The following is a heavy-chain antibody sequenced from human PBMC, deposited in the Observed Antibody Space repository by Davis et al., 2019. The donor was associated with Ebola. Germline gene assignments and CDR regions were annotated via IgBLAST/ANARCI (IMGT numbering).Heavy chain of an antibody. V-gene: IGHV4-39*07. J-gene: IGHJ4*02. CDR3: ARVGGYDFWSGYSFFVY. CDR1: GGSISSSSYY. D-gene: IGHD3-3*01. CDR2: IYYSGST. Sequence: MPSETLSLTCTVSGGSISSSSYYWSWIRQPPGKGLEWIGSIYYSGSTYYNPSLKSRVTISVDTSKNQFSLKLSSVTAADTAVYYCARVGGYDFWSGYSFFVYWGQGTLVTVSS.